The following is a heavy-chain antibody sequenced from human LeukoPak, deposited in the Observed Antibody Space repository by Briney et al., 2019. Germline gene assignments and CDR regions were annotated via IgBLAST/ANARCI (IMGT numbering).Heavy chain of an antibody. CDR3: AKDISEDYGQIGGAFDI. CDR2: ISYDGSNK. CDR1: GFTFSSYG. D-gene: IGHD4-17*01. V-gene: IGHV3-30*18. J-gene: IGHJ3*02. Sequence: PGRSLRLSCAASGFTFSSYGMHWVRQAPGKGLEWVAVISYDGSNKYYADSVKGRFTISRDNSKNTLYPQMNSLRAEDTAVYYCAKDISEDYGQIGGAFDIWGQGTMVTVSS.